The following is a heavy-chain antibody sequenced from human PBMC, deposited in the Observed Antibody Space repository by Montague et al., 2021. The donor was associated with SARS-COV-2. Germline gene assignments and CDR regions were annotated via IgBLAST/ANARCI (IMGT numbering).Heavy chain of an antibody. V-gene: IGHV4-39*07. D-gene: IGHD2-8*02. CDR3: ARDEYNRYWYKY. Sequence: SDTLSLSCTVSAGSLSSRSYNWGWIRQPPGMGLQWIGSVDSAGSTYYSPSLKSRVTISLDTSKNQFSLKLSSVTAADTAVYYCARDEYNRYWYKYWGQGALVTVSS. CDR1: AGSLSSRSYN. CDR2: VDSAGST. J-gene: IGHJ4*02.